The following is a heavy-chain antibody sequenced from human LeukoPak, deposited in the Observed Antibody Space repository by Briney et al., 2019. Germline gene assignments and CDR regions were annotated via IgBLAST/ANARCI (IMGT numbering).Heavy chain of an antibody. J-gene: IGHJ4*02. CDR3: ARDLTYSGTYGGIDY. CDR1: GFTFSTYS. CDR2: ISSGDSTI. Sequence: GGSLRLSCAASGFTFSTYSMNWVRQAPGKGLERISYISSGDSTIYYAESVKGRFTISRDNAKMYLQMNSLRAEDTAVYHCARDLTYSGTYGGIDYWGQGTLVTVSS. V-gene: IGHV3-48*01. D-gene: IGHD1-26*01.